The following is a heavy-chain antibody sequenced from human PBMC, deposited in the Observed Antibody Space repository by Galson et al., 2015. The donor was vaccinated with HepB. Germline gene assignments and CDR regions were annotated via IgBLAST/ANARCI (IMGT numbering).Heavy chain of an antibody. CDR3: ARTTRIHYYFGLDV. J-gene: IGHJ6*02. CDR2: ISAYNGDT. Sequence: SVKVSCKASGYTFNSYGVTWVRQAPGQGLEWIGWISAYNGDTKYEQKLQGRVTMTTDSSTSTAYMDLRSLKYDDTAVYYCARTTRIHYYFGLDVWGQGTTVTVSS. CDR1: GYTFNSYG. D-gene: IGHD2/OR15-2a*01. V-gene: IGHV1-18*04.